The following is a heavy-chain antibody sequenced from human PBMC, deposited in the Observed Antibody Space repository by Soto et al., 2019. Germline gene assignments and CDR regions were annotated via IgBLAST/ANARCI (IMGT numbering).Heavy chain of an antibody. V-gene: IGHV5-51*01. CDR3: ARLPRDCNKTSCYYADH. Sequence: GESLKISCKGSGYSFTSYWISWVRQLPGKGLEWVGIMYPGDSDTRYNPSLQGHVTLSADVTVSTAFLQWRSLKTSDTGMYFCARLPRDCNKTSCYYADHWGHGTQVTVSS. CDR1: GYSFTSYW. D-gene: IGHD2-2*01. J-gene: IGHJ4*01. CDR2: MYPGDSDT.